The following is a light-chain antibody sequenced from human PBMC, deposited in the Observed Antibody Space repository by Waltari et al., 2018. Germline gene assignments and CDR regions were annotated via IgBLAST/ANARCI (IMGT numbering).Light chain of an antibody. CDR2: WAS. CDR1: QSLLYTSDNRNY. J-gene: IGKJ2*01. CDR3: QQYYENPQT. Sequence: DIVMTQSPESLAVSLGERATISCRSSQSLLYTSDNRNYLAWSQFKPGQPPVLLLYWASTRASGVPGRFRGSGSGTDFTLTISSLQAEGVATYHCQQYYENPQTFGQGTKLEIK. V-gene: IGKV4-1*01.